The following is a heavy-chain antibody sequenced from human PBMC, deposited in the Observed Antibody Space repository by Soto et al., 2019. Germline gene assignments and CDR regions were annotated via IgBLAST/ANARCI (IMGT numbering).Heavy chain of an antibody. Sequence: GGSLRLSCAASGFTFSSYGMHWVRQVPGKGLEWVAVVSHDGRNTHYADSVKGRFTISRDSSKNTVSLEMTSLRAEDTAVYYCAKGGRQWLVTSDFNYWGQGALVTVSS. J-gene: IGHJ4*02. CDR2: VSHDGRNT. CDR1: GFTFSSYG. D-gene: IGHD6-19*01. V-gene: IGHV3-30*18. CDR3: AKGGRQWLVTSDFNY.